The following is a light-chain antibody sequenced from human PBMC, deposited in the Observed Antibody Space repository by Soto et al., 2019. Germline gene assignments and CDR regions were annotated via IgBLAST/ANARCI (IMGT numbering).Light chain of an antibody. J-gene: IGKJ1*01. CDR1: QTLSSSF. V-gene: IGKV3-20*01. CDR3: QQYGSSPRT. CDR2: GAS. Sequence: IVLTQSPGTLSLSPVERATLSCRTSQTLSSSFLAWYQQTPGQAPRLLIYGASSRATGIPDRFSGSGSGTDFTLTISRLEPEDFAVYYCQQYGSSPRTFGQGTKVDIK.